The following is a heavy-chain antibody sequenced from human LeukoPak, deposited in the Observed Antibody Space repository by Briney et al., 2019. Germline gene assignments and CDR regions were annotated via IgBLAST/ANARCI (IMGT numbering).Heavy chain of an antibody. CDR1: GGSISSYY. V-gene: IGHV4-4*07. J-gene: IGHJ5*02. Sequence: PSETLSLTCTVSGGSISSYYWSWIRQPAGKGLEWIGRIYTSGSTNYNPSLKSRVTMSVDTSKNQFSLKLSSVTAADTAVYYCARTYYYGSGSYRFDPWGQGTLVTVSS. CDR3: ARTYYYGSGSYRFDP. CDR2: IYTSGST. D-gene: IGHD3-10*01.